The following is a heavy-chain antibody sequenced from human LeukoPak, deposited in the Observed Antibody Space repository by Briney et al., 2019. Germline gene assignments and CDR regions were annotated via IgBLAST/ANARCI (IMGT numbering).Heavy chain of an antibody. D-gene: IGHD5-18*01. J-gene: IGHJ6*03. CDR3: AKGYSFGCCNYYYMDA. Sequence: GGSLRLTCAASGFTFSSYAMSWVRQAPGKGLEWLSAISGSGGSTYYADSVKGRFTISRDNSKNTLYLQMNSLRAEDTAVYYCAKGYSFGCCNYYYMDAWGKGTTVTVSS. CDR1: GFTFSSYA. CDR2: ISGSGGST. V-gene: IGHV3-23*01.